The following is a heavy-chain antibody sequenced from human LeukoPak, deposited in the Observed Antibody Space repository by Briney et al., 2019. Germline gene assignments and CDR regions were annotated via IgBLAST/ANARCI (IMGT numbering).Heavy chain of an antibody. CDR3: ASFDTSGGYAPVDY. J-gene: IGHJ4*02. D-gene: IGHD5-12*01. CDR1: GGSFSGYY. V-gene: IGHV4-34*01. CDR2: INHSGST. Sequence: SETLSLTCAVYGGSFSGYYWSWIRQPPGKGLEWIGEINHSGSTNYNPSLKSRVTISVDTSKNQFSLKLSSVTAADTAVYYCASFDTSGGYAPVDYWGQGTLVTVSS.